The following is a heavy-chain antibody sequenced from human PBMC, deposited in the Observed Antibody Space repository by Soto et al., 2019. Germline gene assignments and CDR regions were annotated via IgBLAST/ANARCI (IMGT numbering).Heavy chain of an antibody. CDR3: ARDVALAYYYGSGSYYDKRYYYYYGMDV. J-gene: IGHJ6*02. CDR1: GFTFSSYC. V-gene: IGHV3-74*01. CDR2: INSDGSST. D-gene: IGHD3-10*01. Sequence: GVSLRLSFSASGFTFSSYCMHWVRQAPGKGLVWVSRINSDGSSTSYADSVKGRFTISRDNAKNTLYLQMNSLRAEDTAVYYCARDVALAYYYGSGSYYDKRYYYYYGMDVWGQGTTVTVSS.